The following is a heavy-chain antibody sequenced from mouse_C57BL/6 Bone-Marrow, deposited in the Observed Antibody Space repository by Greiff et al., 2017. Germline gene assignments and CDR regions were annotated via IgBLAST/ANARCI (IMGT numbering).Heavy chain of an antibody. V-gene: IGHV2-9*01. J-gene: IGHJ4*01. Sequence: VKLVESGPGLVAPSQSLSITCTVSGFSLTSYGVDWVRQPPGTGLEWLGVIWGGGSTNYNTALMSRLSISKDNSKSQVFLKMNSLQTDDTAMYYCAKHDYYGSRRGGAMDYWGQGTSVTVSS. CDR2: IWGGGST. CDR1: GFSLTSYG. CDR3: AKHDYYGSRRGGAMDY. D-gene: IGHD1-1*01.